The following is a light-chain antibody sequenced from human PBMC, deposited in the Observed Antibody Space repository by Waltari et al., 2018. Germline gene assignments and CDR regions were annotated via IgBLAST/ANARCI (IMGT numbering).Light chain of an antibody. J-gene: IGKJ4*01. CDR1: QSVLYSSNNKNY. V-gene: IGKV4-1*01. Sequence: DLVMTQSPVSLAVSLGERATINCESSQSVLYSSNNKNYLAWYQQKPGQPPKLLIYWASTRESGVPDRFSGSGSGTDFTLTISSLQAEDVAVYYCQQYYNTPLTFGGGTKVEIK. CDR2: WAS. CDR3: QQYYNTPLT.